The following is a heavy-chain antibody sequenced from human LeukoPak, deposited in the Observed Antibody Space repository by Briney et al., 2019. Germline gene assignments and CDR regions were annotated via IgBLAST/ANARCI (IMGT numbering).Heavy chain of an antibody. CDR3: ARRGCNGGSCFGY. CDR1: GSRFSNDW. J-gene: IGHJ4*02. CDR2: IYPGDSDT. V-gene: IGHV5-51*01. Sequence: GESLKISCKASGSRFSNDWIGWVRQMPGKGLEWMGIIYPGDSDTRYSPSFQGQVTISADKSISTAYLQWSSLGASDTAMYYCARRGCNGGSCFGYWGQGTLVTVSS. D-gene: IGHD2-15*01.